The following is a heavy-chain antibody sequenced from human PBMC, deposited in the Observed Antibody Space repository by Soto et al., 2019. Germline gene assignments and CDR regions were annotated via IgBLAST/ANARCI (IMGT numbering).Heavy chain of an antibody. J-gene: IGHJ4*02. Sequence: QVQLQQWGAGLLKPSETLSLTCAVYGGSFSGYYWSWIRQPPGKGLEWIGEINHSGSTNYNPSLKSRVTISVDTSKNQFSLKLSSVTAADTAVYYCARGRATITIFGVVIIRRGPSYYFDYWGQGTLVTVSS. V-gene: IGHV4-34*01. CDR1: GGSFSGYY. CDR2: INHSGST. D-gene: IGHD3-3*01. CDR3: ARGRATITIFGVVIIRRGPSYYFDY.